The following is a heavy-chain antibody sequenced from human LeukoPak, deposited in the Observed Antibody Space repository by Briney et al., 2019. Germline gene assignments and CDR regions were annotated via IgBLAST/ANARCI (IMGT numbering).Heavy chain of an antibody. V-gene: IGHV3-9*01. CDR3: ARAIRAVAGDY. J-gene: IGHJ4*02. CDR2: ISWNSGSI. Sequence: PGRSLRLSCAASGFTFDDYAMHWVRQAPGKGLEWVSGISWNSGSIGYADSVKGRFTISRDNAKNTLYLQMNSLRAEDTAVYYCARAIRAVAGDYWGQGTLVTVSS. D-gene: IGHD6-19*01. CDR1: GFTFDDYA.